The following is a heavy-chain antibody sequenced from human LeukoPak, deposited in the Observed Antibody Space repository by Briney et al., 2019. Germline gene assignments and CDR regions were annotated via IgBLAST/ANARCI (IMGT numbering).Heavy chain of an antibody. V-gene: IGHV3-13*01. D-gene: IGHD5-18*01. J-gene: IGHJ4*02. CDR2: IGTAGDT. Sequence: GGSLRLSCAASGFTFSSYDMHWVRHATGKGLEWVSAIGTAGDTYYPGSVKGRFAISRENAKNSLYLQMNSLRAGDTAVYYCARVLPDYSYGYDYWGQGTLVTVSS. CDR1: GFTFSSYD. CDR3: ARVLPDYSYGYDY.